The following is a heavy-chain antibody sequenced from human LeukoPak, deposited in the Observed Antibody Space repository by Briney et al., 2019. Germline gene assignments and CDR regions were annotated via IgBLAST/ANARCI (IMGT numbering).Heavy chain of an antibody. V-gene: IGHV4-34*01. CDR3: ARGAWATRLAS. J-gene: IGHJ4*02. CDR2: INHSGSI. CDR1: GGSFSGYY. Sequence: SETLSLTCAVYGGSFSGYYWSWIRQPPGKGLEWIGEINHSGSINYNPSLKSRVTISVDTSKNQFSLKLSSVTAADTAVYYCARGAWATRLASWGLGTPVIVSS. D-gene: IGHD2-15*01.